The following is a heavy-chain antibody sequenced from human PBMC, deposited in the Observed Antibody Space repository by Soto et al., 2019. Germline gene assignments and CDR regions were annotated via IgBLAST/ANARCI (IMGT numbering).Heavy chain of an antibody. Sequence: PGGSLRLSCAASGFTFSSYSMNWVRQAPGKGLEWVSSISSSSSYIYYADSVKGRFTISRDNAKNSLYLQMNSLRAEDTAVYYCASYREWELFSSDYWGQGTLVTVSS. CDR1: GFTFSSYS. D-gene: IGHD1-26*01. CDR3: ASYREWELFSSDY. J-gene: IGHJ4*02. CDR2: ISSSSSYI. V-gene: IGHV3-21*01.